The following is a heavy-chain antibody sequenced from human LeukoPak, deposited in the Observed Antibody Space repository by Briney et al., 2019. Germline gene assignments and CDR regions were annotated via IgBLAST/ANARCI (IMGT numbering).Heavy chain of an antibody. V-gene: IGHV3-30-3*01. J-gene: IGHJ4*02. CDR3: ARDQNSGGRWLDY. CDR1: GFTFSTFA. Sequence: GGSLRLSCAVSGFTFSTFAVHWVRQAPGKGLEWVAVISYDRSKTYYADSVKGRFTISRDNSKNTVYLQMNSLSTEDTAMYYCARDQNSGGRWLDYWGRGTLVTVSS. CDR2: ISYDRSKT. D-gene: IGHD2-15*01.